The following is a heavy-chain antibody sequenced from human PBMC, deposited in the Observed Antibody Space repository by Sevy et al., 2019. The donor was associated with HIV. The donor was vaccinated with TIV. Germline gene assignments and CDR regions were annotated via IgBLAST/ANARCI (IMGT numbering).Heavy chain of an antibody. V-gene: IGHV3-53*01. D-gene: IGHD3-22*01. CDR2: IYSGANT. Sequence: GGSLRLSCAASGFNVSSNYMNWVRQAPGKGLEWVSVIYSGANTDYADSVKGRFTISRDTTKNTMYLQMNSLRAEDTAVYYCARDTITYYYDSSGYYTSGYGMDVWGHGTTVTVSS. CDR1: GFNVSSNY. CDR3: ARDTITYYYDSSGYYTSGYGMDV. J-gene: IGHJ6*02.